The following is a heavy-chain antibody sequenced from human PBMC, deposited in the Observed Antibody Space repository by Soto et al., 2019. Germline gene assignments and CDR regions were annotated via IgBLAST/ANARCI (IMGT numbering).Heavy chain of an antibody. V-gene: IGHV3-15*07. CDR2: IKSKTDGGTI. Sequence: GGSLRLSCAASGFNFNNAYMNWVRQAPGKGLEWVGRIKSKTDGGTIDYNAPMKDRFTISRDDSKNTLYLQMSSLEIEDTAVYYCTTDRYWGQGTLVTVSS. J-gene: IGHJ4*02. CDR3: TTDRY. CDR1: GFNFNNAY.